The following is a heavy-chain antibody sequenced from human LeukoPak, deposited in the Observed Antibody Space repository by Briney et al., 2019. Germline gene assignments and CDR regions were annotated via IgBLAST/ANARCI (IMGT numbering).Heavy chain of an antibody. CDR2: IYSGGST. V-gene: IGHV3-53*01. J-gene: IGHJ4*02. Sequence: GGPLRLSCAASGFTVSSNYMSWVRQAPGKGLEWVSVIYSGGSTYYADSVKGRFTISRDNSKNTLYLQMNSLRAEDTAVYYCARVHNLAVADVDYFDYWGRGTLVTVSS. D-gene: IGHD6-19*01. CDR3: ARVHNLAVADVDYFDY. CDR1: GFTVSSNY.